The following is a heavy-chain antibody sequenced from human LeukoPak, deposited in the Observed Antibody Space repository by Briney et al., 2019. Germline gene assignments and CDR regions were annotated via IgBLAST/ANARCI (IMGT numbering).Heavy chain of an antibody. V-gene: IGHV3-48*03. J-gene: IGHJ3*01. CDR2: ISSSADTI. D-gene: IGHD3-22*01. Sequence: GGSLRLSCAASGFTFSSYEMNWVRQAPGKGLEWVSYISSSADTIYYADSVKGRFTISRDNSQNSVYLQMNSLRAEDTALYYCARDRYYFDSTGYYPAFDLWGQGTMVTVSS. CDR3: ARDRYYFDSTGYYPAFDL. CDR1: GFTFSSYE.